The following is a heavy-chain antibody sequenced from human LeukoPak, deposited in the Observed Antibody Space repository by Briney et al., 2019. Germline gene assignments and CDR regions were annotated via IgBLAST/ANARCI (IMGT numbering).Heavy chain of an antibody. CDR3: AKVGGWIAATRCLDY. J-gene: IGHJ4*02. CDR1: GFTFSSYA. D-gene: IGHD2-15*01. Sequence: GGSLRLSCAASGFTFSSYAMNWVRQAPGKGLEWVSAIRGSGESTYYADSVRGRFTISRDNSKNTLYLQMDSLRAEDTAVYYCAKVGGWIAATRCLDYWGRGTLVTVSS. CDR2: IRGSGEST. V-gene: IGHV3-23*01.